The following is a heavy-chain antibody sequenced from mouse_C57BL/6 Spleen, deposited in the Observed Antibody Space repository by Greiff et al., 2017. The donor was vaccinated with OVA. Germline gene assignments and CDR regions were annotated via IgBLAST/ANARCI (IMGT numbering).Heavy chain of an antibody. J-gene: IGHJ2*01. CDR3: ALYYGSSYDY. V-gene: IGHV1-85*01. CDR1: GYTFTSYD. Sequence: VQLVESGPELVKPGASVKLSCKASGYTFTSYDINWVKQRPGQGLEWIGWIYPRDGSTKYNEKFKGKATLTVDTSSSTAYMELRSLTSEDAAVYFCALYYGSSYDYWGQGTTLTVSS. CDR2: IYPRDGST. D-gene: IGHD1-1*01.